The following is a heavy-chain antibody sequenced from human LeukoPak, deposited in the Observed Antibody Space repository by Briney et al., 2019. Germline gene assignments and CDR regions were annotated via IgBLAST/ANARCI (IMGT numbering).Heavy chain of an antibody. CDR1: GYTFTGYY. Sequence: GASVKVSCKASGYTFTGYYMHWVRQAPGQGLEWMGWINPNSGGTNHAQKFQGRVTMTRDTSISTAYMELSRLKSDDTAVYYCATLGGATARDYWGQGTLVTVSS. V-gene: IGHV1-2*02. CDR2: INPNSGGT. D-gene: IGHD1-26*01. CDR3: ATLGGATARDY. J-gene: IGHJ4*02.